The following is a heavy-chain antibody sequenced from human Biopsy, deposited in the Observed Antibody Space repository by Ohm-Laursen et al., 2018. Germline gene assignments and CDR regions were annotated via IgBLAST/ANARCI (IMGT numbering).Heavy chain of an antibody. J-gene: IGHJ4*02. CDR2: INPSGSTT. CDR3: ARNTGWYGGLYYFDY. D-gene: IGHD6-19*01. Sequence: ASVKVSCKAPGYSFTSYYMHWVRQAPGQGLEWMGMINPSGSTTSYPQIFQGRVTMTRDTSKSTVYMELSSLRSADTAVYFCARNTGWYGGLYYFDYWGQGTLVTVSS. V-gene: IGHV1-46*01. CDR1: GYSFTSYY.